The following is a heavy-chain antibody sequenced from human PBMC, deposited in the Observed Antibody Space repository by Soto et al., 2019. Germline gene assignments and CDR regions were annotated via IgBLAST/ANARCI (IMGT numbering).Heavy chain of an antibody. CDR1: GFSFSIYG. CDR3: AKPYSGSPPKNFDY. D-gene: IGHD1-26*01. Sequence: RLSWVASGFSFSIYGMYWVRQAPGKGLEWVAAISYDGSNKYYVDSVRGRFTISRDNSKNTVYLQMNSLRAEDTAVYYCAKPYSGSPPKNFDYWGQGTLVTVSS. CDR2: ISYDGSNK. J-gene: IGHJ4*01. V-gene: IGHV3-30*18.